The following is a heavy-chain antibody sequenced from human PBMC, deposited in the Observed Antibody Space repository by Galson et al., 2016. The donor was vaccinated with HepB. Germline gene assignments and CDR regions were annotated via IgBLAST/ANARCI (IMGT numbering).Heavy chain of an antibody. CDR1: GYTFYNHW. V-gene: IGHV5-51*01. D-gene: IGHD3-22*01. CDR2: IYPADSDT. Sequence: QSGADVKKPGESLKISCQGSGYTFYNHWIGWVRQLPGKGLEWLGTIYPADSDTRYSLSFQGHVTISADTSISSAFLQWDTLQASDTATYYCVRPPYGGDSSDYADYWGQGTVVIVSS. J-gene: IGHJ4*02. CDR3: VRPPYGGDSSDYADY.